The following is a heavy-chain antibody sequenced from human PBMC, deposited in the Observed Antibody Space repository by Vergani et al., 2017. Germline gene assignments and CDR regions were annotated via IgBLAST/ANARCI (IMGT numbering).Heavy chain of an antibody. CDR1: GYSFTSYW. CDR3: AREGETCGGDCYLGGAGDQWDGAVY. CDR2: IYPGDSDT. D-gene: IGHD2-21*02. J-gene: IGHJ4*02. Sequence: EVQLVQSGAEVKKPGESLKISCKGSGYSFTSYWIGGVRQMPGKGLEWMGIIYPGDSDTRYSPSFQGRVTISADKSISTAYLQWNSLRAGDTAVYYCAREGETCGGDCYLGGAGDQWDGAVYWGQGTLVTVSS. V-gene: IGHV5-51*03.